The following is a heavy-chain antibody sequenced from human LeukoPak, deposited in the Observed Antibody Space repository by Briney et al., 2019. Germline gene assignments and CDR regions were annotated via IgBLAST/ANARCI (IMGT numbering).Heavy chain of an antibody. J-gene: IGHJ4*02. Sequence: PGGSLRLSCAASGFTFSSYAMHWVRQAPGKGLEWVAVISYDGSNKYYADSVKGRFTISRDNAKNSLYLQMNSLRAEDTAVYYCARELITIFGVDFDYWGQGTLVTVSS. CDR1: GFTFSSYA. D-gene: IGHD3-3*01. CDR2: ISYDGSNK. CDR3: ARELITIFGVDFDY. V-gene: IGHV3-30-3*01.